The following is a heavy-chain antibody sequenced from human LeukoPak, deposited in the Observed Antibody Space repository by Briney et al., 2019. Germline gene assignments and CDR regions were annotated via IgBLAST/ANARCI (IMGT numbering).Heavy chain of an antibody. CDR3: AKERDYAEDMDV. J-gene: IGHJ6*03. CDR2: IWFDGTYE. CDR1: GFTFSSYG. D-gene: IGHD4-17*01. Sequence: GGSLRLSCAASGFTFSSYGMHWVRQAPGKGLEWVALIWFDGTYEYYADSVKGRSTISRDNSNKTLYLQVNSLRAEDTAVYYCAKERDYAEDMDVWGKGTTVTVSS. V-gene: IGHV3-33*06.